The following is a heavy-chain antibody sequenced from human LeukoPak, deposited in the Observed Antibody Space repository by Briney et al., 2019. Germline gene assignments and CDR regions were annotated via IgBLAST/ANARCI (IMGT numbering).Heavy chain of an antibody. CDR1: GGTFSSYA. CDR2: IIPIFGTA. CDR3: AREQARYYYDSSGTPLRYFDY. V-gene: IGHV1-69*01. D-gene: IGHD3-22*01. J-gene: IGHJ4*02. Sequence: GSSVKVSCKASGGTFSSYAISWVRQAPGQGLEWMGGIIPIFGTANYAQKFQGRVTITADESTSTAYMELSSLRSEGTAVYYCAREQARYYYDSSGTPLRYFDYWGRGTLVTVSP.